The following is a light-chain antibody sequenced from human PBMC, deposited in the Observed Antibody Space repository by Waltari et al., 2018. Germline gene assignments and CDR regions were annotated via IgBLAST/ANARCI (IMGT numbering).Light chain of an antibody. CDR2: KAS. V-gene: IGKV1-5*03. Sequence: DIQMTLSPSTLSASVGDRVTITCRASQSISVWLAWYQQKPGRAPTLLLYKASTLESGVPSRFSGSGSDREFTLTISSLQPDDSATYYCHQYNNYPLTFGGGTKVEV. CDR3: HQYNNYPLT. CDR1: QSISVW. J-gene: IGKJ4*01.